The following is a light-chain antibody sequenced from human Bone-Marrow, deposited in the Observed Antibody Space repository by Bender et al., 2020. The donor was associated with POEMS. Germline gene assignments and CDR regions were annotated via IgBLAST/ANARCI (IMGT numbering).Light chain of an antibody. Sequence: QSVLTQPPSASETPGQRVTISCSGGSSNIGSNYVFWYQQLPGTAPKLLIYRNSQRPSGVPDRFSGSIDISSNSASLTISGLKTEDEADYYCQSFDANTVVFGGGTRLTVL. J-gene: IGLJ2*01. CDR1: SSNIGSNY. CDR2: RNS. CDR3: QSFDANTVV. V-gene: IGLV1-47*01.